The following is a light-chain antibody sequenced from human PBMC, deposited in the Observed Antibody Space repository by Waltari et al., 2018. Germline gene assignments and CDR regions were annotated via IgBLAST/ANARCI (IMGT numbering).Light chain of an antibody. J-gene: IGKJ2*01. CDR3: QQSYSTPRT. Sequence: DIQMTQSPSSLSASVGDRVTIPCRASQSLSNYLNWYQQKPGKAPKLLIYAASSLQSGVPSSFSGSGSGTDFTLTISSLQPENFATYYCQQSYSTPRTFGQGTKLEIK. CDR2: AAS. CDR1: QSLSNY. V-gene: IGKV1-39*01.